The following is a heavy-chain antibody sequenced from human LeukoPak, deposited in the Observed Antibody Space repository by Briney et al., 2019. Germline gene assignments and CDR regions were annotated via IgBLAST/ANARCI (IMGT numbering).Heavy chain of an antibody. CDR1: GYSISSGYY. V-gene: IGHV4-38-2*02. Sequence: PSETLSLTCTVSGYSISSGYYWGWIRQPPGKGLEWIGSIYHSGSTYYNPSLKSRVTISVDTSKNQFSLKLTSVTAADTAVYYCARVVYSSGWYRYYFDYWGQGTLVTVSS. D-gene: IGHD6-13*01. CDR2: IYHSGST. J-gene: IGHJ4*02. CDR3: ARVVYSSGWYRYYFDY.